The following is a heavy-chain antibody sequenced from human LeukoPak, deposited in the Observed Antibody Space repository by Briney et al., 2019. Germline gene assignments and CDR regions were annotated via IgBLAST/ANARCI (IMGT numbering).Heavy chain of an antibody. Sequence: ASVKVSCKASGDTFSSYAISWVRQAPGQGLEWMGGIIPIFGTANYAQKFQGRVTITADKSTSTAYMELSSLRSEDTAVYYCARGVSYYDTLTGYYHFDYWGQGTLVTVSS. CDR3: ARGVSYYDTLTGYYHFDY. J-gene: IGHJ4*02. V-gene: IGHV1-69*06. D-gene: IGHD3-9*01. CDR2: IIPIFGTA. CDR1: GDTFSSYA.